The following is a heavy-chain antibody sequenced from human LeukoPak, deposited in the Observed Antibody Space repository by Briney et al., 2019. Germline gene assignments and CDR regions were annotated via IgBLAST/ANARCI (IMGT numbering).Heavy chain of an antibody. J-gene: IGHJ4*02. D-gene: IGHD6-13*01. CDR3: ARGDGYSSSWYYFDY. CDR2: INAGNGNT. V-gene: IGHV1-3*01. CDR1: GYTFTSYA. Sequence: ASVKVSCNASGYTFTSYAMHWVRQAPGQRLEWMGWINAGNGNTKYSQKFQGRVTITRDTSASTAYMELSSLRSEDTAVYYCARGDGYSSSWYYFDYWGQGTLVTVSS.